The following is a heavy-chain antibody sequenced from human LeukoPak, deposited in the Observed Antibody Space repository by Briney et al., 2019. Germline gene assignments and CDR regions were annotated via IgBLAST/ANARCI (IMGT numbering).Heavy chain of an antibody. CDR3: ARWSSNYYDTSGRRFDP. CDR2: INHSGST. Sequence: SETLSLTCVVYGGSFSGYYWSWIRQPPGKGLEWIGEINHSGSTNYNPSLKSRVTISVDTSKNQFSLKLSSVTAADTAVYYCARWSSNYYDTSGRRFDPWGQGTLVTVSS. CDR1: GGSFSGYY. V-gene: IGHV4-34*01. J-gene: IGHJ5*02. D-gene: IGHD3-22*01.